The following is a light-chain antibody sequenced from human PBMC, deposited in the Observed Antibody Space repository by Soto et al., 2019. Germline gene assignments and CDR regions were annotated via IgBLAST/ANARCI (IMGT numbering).Light chain of an antibody. CDR1: QSVSSK. J-gene: IGKJ1*01. Sequence: VMARAPETRSLSLGRASSRASVASQSVSSKLAWYQQKPGQAPRLLIYGASTRATGIPARFSGSGSGTEFTLIISSLQSEESAVYYCQQYNSWLWTFGQGTKVDIK. V-gene: IGKV3-15*01. CDR2: GAS. CDR3: QQYNSWLWT.